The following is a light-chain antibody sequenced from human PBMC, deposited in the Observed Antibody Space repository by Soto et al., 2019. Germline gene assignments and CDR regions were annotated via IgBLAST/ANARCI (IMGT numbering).Light chain of an antibody. J-gene: IGLJ2*01. CDR2: DVT. Sequence: QSALTQPASVSGSPGQSITISCTGTSSDVGGYNYVSWYQQHPGKAPKLMIFDVTYRPSGVSNRFSGSKSGNTASLTISGLQPEDEADYYCISYTSSSTLEVFGGGTKGPS. V-gene: IGLV2-14*01. CDR1: SSDVGGYNY. CDR3: ISYTSSSTLEV.